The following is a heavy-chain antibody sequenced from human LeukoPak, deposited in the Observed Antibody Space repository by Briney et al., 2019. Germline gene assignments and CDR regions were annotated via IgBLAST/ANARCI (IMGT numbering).Heavy chain of an antibody. V-gene: IGHV3-20*04. CDR2: INWNGAWT. CDR1: GFKFDDYG. CDR3: AGYYYDSSRGFDL. J-gene: IGHJ5*02. Sequence: PGGSLRLSCAASGFKFDDYGMGWVRQAPGKGLEWVCDINWNGAWTGYADSVKGRFTISRDNAKNSLYLQMNSLRAEDMALYYCAGYYYDSSRGFDLWGQGTLVTVSA. D-gene: IGHD3-22*01.